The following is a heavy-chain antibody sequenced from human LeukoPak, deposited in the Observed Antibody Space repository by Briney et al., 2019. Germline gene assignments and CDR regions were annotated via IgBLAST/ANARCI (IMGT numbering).Heavy chain of an antibody. D-gene: IGHD3-16*01. Sequence: GGSLRLSCAVSGFTFDEYAMHWVRHSPGKGLEGVSLISWDSGSTYYADSVKGRFTISRDNSKNSLYLQMNSLRAEDTALYYCASMGDSVDYWGQGTLVTVSS. V-gene: IGHV3-43D*03. J-gene: IGHJ4*02. CDR2: ISWDSGST. CDR3: ASMGDSVDY. CDR1: GFTFDEYA.